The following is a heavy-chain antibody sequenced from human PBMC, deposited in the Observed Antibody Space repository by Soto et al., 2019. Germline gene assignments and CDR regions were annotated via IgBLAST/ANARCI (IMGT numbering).Heavy chain of an antibody. CDR2: IYYSGST. CDR3: ARPPGDYFWYFDL. CDR1: GGSISSSSYY. D-gene: IGHD4-17*01. Sequence: PSETLSLTCTVSGGSISSSSYYWGWIRQPPGKGLEWIGSIYYSGSTYYNPSLKSRVTISVDTSKNQFSLKLSSVTAADTAVYYCARPPGDYFWYFDLWGRGTLVTVSS. J-gene: IGHJ2*01. V-gene: IGHV4-39*01.